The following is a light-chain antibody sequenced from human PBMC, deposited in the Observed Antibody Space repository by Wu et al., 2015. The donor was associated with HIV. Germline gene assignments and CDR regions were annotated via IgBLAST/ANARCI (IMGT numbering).Light chain of an antibody. Sequence: EIVLTQSPGTLSLSPGERATFSCRASQRISSNYLAWYQHKSGQAPRFLIYDASTRAAGIPGRFTGSGSGTDFNLTISRLEPEDFAVYYCQHYGGSPPRTFGQGTKVEV. CDR3: QHYGGSPPRT. CDR1: QRISSNY. V-gene: IGKV3-20*01. J-gene: IGKJ2*02. CDR2: DAS.